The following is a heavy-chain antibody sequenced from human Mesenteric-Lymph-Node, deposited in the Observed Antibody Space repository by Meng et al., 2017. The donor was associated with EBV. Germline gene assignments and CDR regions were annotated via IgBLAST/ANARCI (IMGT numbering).Heavy chain of an antibody. Sequence: QVQVQQWGAGMLPPSETLSLTCAVYGESFSGYYWSWIRQPPGKGLEWIGEINHSGTTNYNPSLESRVTISVDTSKNQLSLKLTSLTAADTAVYYCARLGNGHWGQGTLVTVSS. V-gene: IGHV4-34*01. CDR2: INHSGTT. CDR1: GESFSGYY. CDR3: ARLGNGH. J-gene: IGHJ4*02.